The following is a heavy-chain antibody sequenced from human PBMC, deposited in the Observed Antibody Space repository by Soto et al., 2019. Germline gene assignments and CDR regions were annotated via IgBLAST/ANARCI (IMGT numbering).Heavy chain of an antibody. CDR2: IWYDGSNK. CDR1: GFTFSSYG. J-gene: IGHJ4*02. CDR3: ARSLGYSAPFDY. Sequence: QVQLVESGGGVVQPGRSLRLSCAASGFTFSSYGMHWVRQAPGKGLEWVAVIWYDGSNKYYADSVKGRFTISRDNSKNTLYLQMNSLRAEDTAVYYCARSLGYSAPFDYWGQGTLVTVSS. D-gene: IGHD3-16*01. V-gene: IGHV3-33*01.